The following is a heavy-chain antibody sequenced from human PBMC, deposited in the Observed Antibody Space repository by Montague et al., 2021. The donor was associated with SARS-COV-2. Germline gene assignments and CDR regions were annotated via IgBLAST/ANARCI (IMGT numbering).Heavy chain of an antibody. CDR2: FSDSGST. CDR1: GGSISSYY. D-gene: IGHD1-26*01. V-gene: IGHV4-59*12. J-gene: IGHJ4*02. CDR3: ARDRGLGAAENFDC. Sequence: SETLLTCTVSGGSISSYYWSWIRLPPGKGLEWIAYFSDSGSTNYNPSLESRVTISVDTSKNQFSLKLNSVTAADTAVYYCARDRGLGAAENFDCWGQGTLVTVSS.